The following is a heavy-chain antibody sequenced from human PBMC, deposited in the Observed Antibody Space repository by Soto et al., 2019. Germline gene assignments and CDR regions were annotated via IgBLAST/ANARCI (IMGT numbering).Heavy chain of an antibody. V-gene: IGHV1-46*01. J-gene: IGHJ6*03. D-gene: IGHD3-22*01. CDR1: GYTFTSYY. CDR3: AGGGSIVVATRRLMDV. CDR2: INPSGGST. Sequence: ASVKVSCKVSGYTFTSYYMHWVRQAPGQGLEWMGIINPSGGSTSYAQKFQGRVTMTRDTSTSTVSLQLSSVTVADTAFYYCAGGGSIVVATRRLMDVWGKGTTVTVSS.